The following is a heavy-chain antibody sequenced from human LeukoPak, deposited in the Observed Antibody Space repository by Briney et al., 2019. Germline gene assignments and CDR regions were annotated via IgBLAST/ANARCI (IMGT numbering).Heavy chain of an antibody. D-gene: IGHD2-15*01. Sequence: ASVKVSCKASGYTFTSYDINWVRQATGQGLEWMGWVNPNSGHTGYAQKFQGRVTMTRNTSISTAYMELSSLTSEDTAVYYCARGAPGSYCSGGSCPCFDYWGQGTLVSVSS. J-gene: IGHJ4*02. CDR1: GYTFTSYD. V-gene: IGHV1-8*01. CDR3: ARGAPGSYCSGGSCPCFDY. CDR2: VNPNSGHT.